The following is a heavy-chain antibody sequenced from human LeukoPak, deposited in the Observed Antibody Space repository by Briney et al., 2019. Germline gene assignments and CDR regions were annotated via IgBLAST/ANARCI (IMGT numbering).Heavy chain of an antibody. D-gene: IGHD3-10*01. Sequence: ASVKVSCKASGYTFTSYDINWVRQATGQGLEWMGWMNPNSGNTGYAQKFQGRVTMTRNTSISTAYMELSSLRSEDTAVYYCARGRPKTLLWSREFPWKTNWFDPWGQGTLVTVSS. V-gene: IGHV1-8*01. J-gene: IGHJ5*02. CDR1: GYTFTSYD. CDR3: ARGRPKTLLWSREFPWKTNWFDP. CDR2: MNPNSGNT.